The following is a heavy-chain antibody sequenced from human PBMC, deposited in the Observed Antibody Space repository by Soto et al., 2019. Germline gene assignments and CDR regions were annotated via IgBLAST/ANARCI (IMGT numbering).Heavy chain of an antibody. CDR1: GGSFSGYY. D-gene: IGHD5-12*01. J-gene: IGHJ4*02. Sequence: QVQLQQWGAGLLKPSETLSLTCAVYGGSFSGYYWSWIRQPPGKGLEWIGEINHSGSTNYNPSLKSRVTISVDTSKNQFSLKLSSVTAADTAVYYCARVKTDSGYDYGDYWGQGTLVTVSS. CDR2: INHSGST. CDR3: ARVKTDSGYDYGDY. V-gene: IGHV4-34*01.